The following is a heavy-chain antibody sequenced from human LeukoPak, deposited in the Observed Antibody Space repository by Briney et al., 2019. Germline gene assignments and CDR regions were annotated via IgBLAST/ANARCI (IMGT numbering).Heavy chain of an antibody. CDR2: IFPSGSI. D-gene: IGHD3-22*01. J-gene: IGHJ6*03. V-gene: IGHV4-4*09. Sequence: SETLSLTCTVSGASISSYYWSWFRRTPGKGLEWIAYIFPSGSINFNPSLKSRVSISVDGSKNNFSLDLSSVTAADTAVYYCARRRDETATAAGYYHMDVWGKGTTVTVSS. CDR3: ARRRDETATAAGYYHMDV. CDR1: GASISSYY.